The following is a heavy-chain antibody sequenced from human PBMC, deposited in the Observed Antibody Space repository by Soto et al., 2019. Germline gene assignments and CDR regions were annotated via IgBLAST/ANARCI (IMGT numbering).Heavy chain of an antibody. V-gene: IGHV4-59*01. CDR2: MYYSGST. CDR1: GGSISSYY. CDR3: ARAVARIDYFVHDY. Sequence: PSETLSLTCTVSGGSISSYYWSWIRQPPGKGLEWVGYMYYSGSTNYNPSLKSRVTISVDTSKNQFSLKLSSVTGADTAVYFCARAVARIDYFVHDYWGQGTLVTVSS. D-gene: IGHD3-9*01. J-gene: IGHJ4*02.